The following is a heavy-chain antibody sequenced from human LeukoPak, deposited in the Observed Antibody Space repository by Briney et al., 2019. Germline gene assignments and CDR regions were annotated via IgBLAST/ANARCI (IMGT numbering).Heavy chain of an antibody. CDR3: ARDSQNIVVVFHFDY. D-gene: IGHD2-21*01. Sequence: GGSLRLSCAASGFTFSSYAMHWVRQAPGKGLEWVAVISYDGSNKHYADSVKSRFTISRDNSKNTLYLQMNSLRAEDTAVYYCARDSQNIVVVFHFDYWGQGTLVTVSS. V-gene: IGHV3-30*04. J-gene: IGHJ4*02. CDR1: GFTFSSYA. CDR2: ISYDGSNK.